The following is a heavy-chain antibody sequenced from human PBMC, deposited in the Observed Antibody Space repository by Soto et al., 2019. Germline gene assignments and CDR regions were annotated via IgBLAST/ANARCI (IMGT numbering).Heavy chain of an antibody. CDR2: ISGSGETT. J-gene: IGHJ4*02. CDR1: GFIFSTYA. CDR3: AKDRSLYYISGSHGSAIDY. Sequence: GGSLRLSCAASGFIFSTYAMTWVRQAPGKGLEWVSTISGSGETTHYADSVKGRFTISRDNSKNTLYLQVNSLRAEDTAVYYCAKDRSLYYISGSHGSAIDYWGQGTLVTVSS. D-gene: IGHD3-10*01. V-gene: IGHV3-23*01.